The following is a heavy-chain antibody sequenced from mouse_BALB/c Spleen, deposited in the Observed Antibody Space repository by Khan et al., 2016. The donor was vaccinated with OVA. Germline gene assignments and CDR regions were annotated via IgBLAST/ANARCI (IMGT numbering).Heavy chain of an antibody. CDR3: ARPYYCSSSYAMVY. CDR2: ISSGSSTI. V-gene: IGHV5-17*02. D-gene: IGHD1-1*01. CDR1: GFTFSSFG. J-gene: IGHJ4*01. Sequence: EVQLVESGGGLVQPGGSRKLSCAASGFTFSSFGMHWVRQAPEKGLEWVAYISSGSSTIYYADPVKGRFTISRDNPKNTLFLQMTSLRSEDTAMYYCARPYYCSSSYAMVYWGEEASVTVSS.